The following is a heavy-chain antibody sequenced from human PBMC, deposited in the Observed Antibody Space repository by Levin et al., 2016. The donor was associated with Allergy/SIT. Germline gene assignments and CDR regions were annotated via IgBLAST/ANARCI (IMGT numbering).Heavy chain of an antibody. CDR3: ARETPSVDY. Sequence: GESLKISCAASGFSFSINSMNWVRQAPGKGLEWISYISSRSTTIYYADSVKGRFTISRDNARNLLFLQMNSLRDEDTAVYYCARETPSVDYWGQGTLVTVSS. J-gene: IGHJ4*02. CDR2: ISSRSTTI. CDR1: GFSFSINS. V-gene: IGHV3-48*02.